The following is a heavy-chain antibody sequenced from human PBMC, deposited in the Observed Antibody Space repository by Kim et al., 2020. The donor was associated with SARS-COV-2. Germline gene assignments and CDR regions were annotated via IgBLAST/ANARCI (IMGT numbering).Heavy chain of an antibody. CDR3: AKQTTTSCYSPGDF. Sequence: YAESVRGRFTISGDNSKNKLYLKMNSLRAEGTAIYYCAKQTTTSCYSPGDFWGQGTLVTISS. V-gene: IGHV3-23*01. D-gene: IGHD2-2*02. J-gene: IGHJ4*02.